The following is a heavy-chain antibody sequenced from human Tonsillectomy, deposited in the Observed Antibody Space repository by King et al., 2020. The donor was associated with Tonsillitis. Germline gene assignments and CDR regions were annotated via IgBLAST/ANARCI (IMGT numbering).Heavy chain of an antibody. CDR1: GFTFSSYA. V-gene: IGHV3-30*04. J-gene: IGHJ4*02. CDR2: KSYDGSNE. CDR3: AREGGDYVWGSYPPGDY. D-gene: IGHD3-16*02. Sequence: QLVQSGGGVVQPGRSLRLSCAASGFTFSSYAMHWVRQAPGKGLEWVALKSYDGSNEYYADSVKGRFTISRDNSKNTLFLQMNSLRAEDTAVYYCAREGGDYVWGSYPPGDYWGQGTLVTVSS.